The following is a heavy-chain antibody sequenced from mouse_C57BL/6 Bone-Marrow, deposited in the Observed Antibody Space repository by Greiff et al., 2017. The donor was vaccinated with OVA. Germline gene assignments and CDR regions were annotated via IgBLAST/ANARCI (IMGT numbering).Heavy chain of an antibody. D-gene: IGHD2-3*01. V-gene: IGHV1-62-2*01. CDR1: GYTFTEYT. Sequence: VHLVESGAELVKPGASVKLSCKASGYTFTEYTIHWVKQRSGQGLEWIGWFYPGSGSIKYNEKFQDKATLPADKSSSTVSMELSRLTSEDSAVYFCARHENDGYMRGNYAMDYWGQGTSVTVSS. CDR2: FYPGSGSI. CDR3: ARHENDGYMRGNYAMDY. J-gene: IGHJ4*01.